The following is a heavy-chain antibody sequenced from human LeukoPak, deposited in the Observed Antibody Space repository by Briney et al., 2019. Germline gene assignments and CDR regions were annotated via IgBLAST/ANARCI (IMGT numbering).Heavy chain of an antibody. V-gene: IGHV5-51*01. CDR3: AGSRDGSTYFDN. Sequence: GESLKISCHVSGYSFTTYWIGWVRQMPGKGLEWMGIIYPADSHTKYSPSLQGQVTISADKSITTTYLQWSSLKASDTAMYYCAGSRDGSTYFDNWGQGTLVTVSS. J-gene: IGHJ4*02. D-gene: IGHD2/OR15-2a*01. CDR1: GYSFTTYW. CDR2: IYPADSHT.